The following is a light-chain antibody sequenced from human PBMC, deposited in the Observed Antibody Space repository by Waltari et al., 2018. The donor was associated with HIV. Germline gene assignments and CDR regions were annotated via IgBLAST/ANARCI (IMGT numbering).Light chain of an antibody. CDR1: QSVSSY. J-gene: IGKJ1*01. CDR3: QQYGSSPLT. Sequence: EIVLTQSPATLSLSPGERATLFCRASQSVSSYLAWYQQKPGQAPRLLIYGASSRATGIPDRFSGSGSGTDFTLTIRTVEPEDFAVYYCQQYGSSPLTFGQGTKVEIK. CDR2: GAS. V-gene: IGKV3-20*01.